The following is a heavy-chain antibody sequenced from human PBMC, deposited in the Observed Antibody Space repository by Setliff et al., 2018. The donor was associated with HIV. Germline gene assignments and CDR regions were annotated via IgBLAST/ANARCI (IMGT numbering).Heavy chain of an antibody. CDR2: ISAKNGNT. Sequence: ASVKDSCKASGYNFSSSGMSWVRQATGEGPEWMAWISAKNGNTAYAQNLQCRVTVTIDTSTTTAYMELRGLRSDDTAMYYCASDDRNWTPLDVFDVWGQGTLVTVSS. CDR1: GYNFSSSG. D-gene: IGHD1-1*01. J-gene: IGHJ3*01. CDR3: ASDDRNWTPLDVFDV. V-gene: IGHV1-18*01.